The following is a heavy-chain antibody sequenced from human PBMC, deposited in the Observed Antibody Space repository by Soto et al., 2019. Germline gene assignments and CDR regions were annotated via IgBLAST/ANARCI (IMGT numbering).Heavy chain of an antibody. CDR3: ARDTRYCSSTSCYAGKAFDI. V-gene: IGHV1-3*01. D-gene: IGHD2-2*01. J-gene: IGHJ3*02. Sequence: QVQLVQSGAEVKKPGASVKVSCKASGYTFTSYAMHWVRQAPGQRLEWMGWINAGNGNTKYSQKFQGRVTITRDTSPSTAYMELSSLRSEDTAVYYCARDTRYCSSTSCYAGKAFDIWGQGTMVTVSS. CDR2: INAGNGNT. CDR1: GYTFTSYA.